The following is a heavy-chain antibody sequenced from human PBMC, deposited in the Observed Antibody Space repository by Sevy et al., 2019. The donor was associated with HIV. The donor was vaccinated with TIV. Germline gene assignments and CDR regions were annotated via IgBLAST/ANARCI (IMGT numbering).Heavy chain of an antibody. V-gene: IGHV4-59*01. CDR3: ARAEVPTTKRWLGNYYYYGMDV. CDR1: GGSISSYY. Sequence: SETLSLTCTVSGGSISSYYWSWIRQPPGKGLEWIGYIYYSGSTNYNPSLKSRVTISVDTSKNQFSLKLSSVTAADTAVYDCARAEVPTTKRWLGNYYYYGMDVWGQGTTVTVSS. D-gene: IGHD1-26*01. J-gene: IGHJ6*02. CDR2: IYYSGST.